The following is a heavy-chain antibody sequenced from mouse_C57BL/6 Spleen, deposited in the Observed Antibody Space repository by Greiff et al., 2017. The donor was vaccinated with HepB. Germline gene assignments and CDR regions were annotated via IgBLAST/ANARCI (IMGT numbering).Heavy chain of an antibody. Sequence: EVQLVESGGGLVKPGGSLKLSCAASGFTFSDYGMHWVRQAPEKGLEWVAYISSGSSTIYYADTVKGRFTISRDNAKNTLFLQMTSLRSEDTAMYYCARKSVYYYAMDDCGQGTSLTVSS. CDR1: GFTFSDYG. V-gene: IGHV5-17*01. J-gene: IGHJ4*01. CDR3: ARKSVYYYAMDD. CDR2: ISSGSSTI.